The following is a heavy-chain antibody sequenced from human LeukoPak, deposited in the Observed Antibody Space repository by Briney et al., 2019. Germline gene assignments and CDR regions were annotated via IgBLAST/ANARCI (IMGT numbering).Heavy chain of an antibody. V-gene: IGHV4-39*07. CDR3: AKEVEVGATTVGFDY. CDR2: IYYSGST. Sequence: SETLSLTCTVSGGSISSSSYYWGWIRQPPGKGLEWIGSIYYSGSTYYNPSLKSRVTISVDTSKNQFSLKLNSVTAADTAVYYCAKEVEVGATTVGFDYWGQGTLVTVSS. J-gene: IGHJ4*02. CDR1: GGSISSSSYY. D-gene: IGHD1-26*01.